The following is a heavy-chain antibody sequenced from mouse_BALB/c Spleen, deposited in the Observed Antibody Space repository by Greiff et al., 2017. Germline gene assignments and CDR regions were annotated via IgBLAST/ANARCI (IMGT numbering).Heavy chain of an antibody. CDR1: GYTFTSYD. CDR3: ARGHYGSSYWYFDV. Sequence: VMLVESGAELVKPGASVKLSCKASGYTFTSYDINWVRQRPEQGLEWIGWIFPGDGSTKYNEKFKGKATLTTDKSSSTAYMQLSRLTSEDSAVYFCARGHYGSSYWYFDVWGAGTTVTVSS. V-gene: IGHV1-85*01. D-gene: IGHD1-1*01. J-gene: IGHJ1*01. CDR2: IFPGDGST.